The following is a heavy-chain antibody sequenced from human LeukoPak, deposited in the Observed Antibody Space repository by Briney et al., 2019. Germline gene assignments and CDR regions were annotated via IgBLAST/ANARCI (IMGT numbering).Heavy chain of an antibody. CDR3: AREMRSPRGGFDY. D-gene: IGHD3-10*01. J-gene: IGHJ4*02. Sequence: PSETLSLTCTVSGGSLGSSNYYWGWIRQPPGMGLEWIGSMYYSGSTYYNPSLRSRITISVDTSKSQFSLKLRSVIAADTAVYYCAREMRSPRGGFDYWDQGTLVTVSS. CDR2: MYYSGST. CDR1: GGSLGSSNYY. V-gene: IGHV4-39*07.